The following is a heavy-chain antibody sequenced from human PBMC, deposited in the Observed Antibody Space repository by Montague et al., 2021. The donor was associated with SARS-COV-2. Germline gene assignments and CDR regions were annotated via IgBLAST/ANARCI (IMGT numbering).Heavy chain of an antibody. CDR1: GDSISTSTFY. CDR2: ISYNGRT. Sequence: SETLSLTCSVSGDSISTSTFYWGWIRQSPGKGLEWIGTISYNGRTFYNLSLRSRLTISVDPSENQFSLKLNSVTAADTAVYYCTRLALLVAGGIGCFDPWGQGTLVTVSS. V-gene: IGHV4-39*01. CDR3: TRLALLVAGGIGCFDP. D-gene: IGHD1-1*01. J-gene: IGHJ5*02.